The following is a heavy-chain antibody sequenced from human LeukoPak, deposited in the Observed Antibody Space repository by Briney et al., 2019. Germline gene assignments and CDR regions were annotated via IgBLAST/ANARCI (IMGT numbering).Heavy chain of an antibody. CDR3: ARDAGYCRAGSCYPGAFNWFDP. CDR2: IYHTGHT. D-gene: IGHD2-15*01. Sequence: SETLSLTCAVYGGSFSGYYWSWIRQPPGKGLEWIGSIYHTGHTYNNPSLESRVSMSVDTSKNQFSLRLTSVTAADTAVYYCARDAGYCRAGSCYPGAFNWFDPWGQGTLVTVSS. V-gene: IGHV4-34*10. CDR1: GGSFSGYY. J-gene: IGHJ5*02.